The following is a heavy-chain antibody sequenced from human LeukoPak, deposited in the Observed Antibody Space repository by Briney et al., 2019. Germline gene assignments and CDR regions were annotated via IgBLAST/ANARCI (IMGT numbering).Heavy chain of an antibody. Sequence: SETLSLTCAVYGGSFSGYYWSWIRQPPGKGLEWIGEINHSGSTNYNPSLKSRVTISVDTSKNQFSLKLSSVTAADTAVYYCARVGYGDYGYYYYYYYMDVWGKGTTVTVSS. CDR1: GGSFSGYY. CDR2: INHSGST. J-gene: IGHJ6*03. V-gene: IGHV4-34*01. D-gene: IGHD4-17*01. CDR3: ARVGYGDYGYYYYYYYMDV.